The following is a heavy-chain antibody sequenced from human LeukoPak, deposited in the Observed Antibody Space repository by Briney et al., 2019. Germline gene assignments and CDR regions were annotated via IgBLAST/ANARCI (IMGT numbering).Heavy chain of an antibody. Sequence: RPGGSLTLSCAVSGFTFDDDGMGWVRPPPGKGLEWVAGINWNGDSTGYADSVKGRFPISRDNAKHSPYLQMNSLRAEDTALYYCAKLFYCSDSRCYGWPHDYWGQGTLVTVSS. CDR3: AKLFYCSDSRCYGWPHDY. CDR1: GFTFDDDG. CDR2: INWNGDST. J-gene: IGHJ4*02. D-gene: IGHD2-2*01. V-gene: IGHV3-20*04.